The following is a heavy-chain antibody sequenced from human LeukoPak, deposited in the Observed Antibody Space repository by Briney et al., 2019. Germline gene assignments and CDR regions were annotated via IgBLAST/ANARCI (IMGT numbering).Heavy chain of an antibody. Sequence: ASVKVSCKASGYTFTSYEINWVRQATGQGLEWMGWMNPDSGDTAYAQKFQGRVTMTRSTSISSAYMELSSLRSEDTAVYYCARGLGTYDSSELTWPMISFWGQGTLVTVSS. CDR2: MNPDSGDT. D-gene: IGHD3-22*01. CDR3: ARGLGTYDSSELTWPMISF. V-gene: IGHV1-8*01. CDR1: GYTFTSYE. J-gene: IGHJ4*02.